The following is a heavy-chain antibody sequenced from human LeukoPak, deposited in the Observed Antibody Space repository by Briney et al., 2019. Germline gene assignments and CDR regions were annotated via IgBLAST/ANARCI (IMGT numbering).Heavy chain of an antibody. CDR2: MNPNSGNT. V-gene: IGHV1-8*01. Sequence: ASVKVSCKASGYTFTSYDINWVRQATGQGLEWMGWMNPNSGNTGYAQKFQGRVTMTRNTSISTAYMELSSLRSEDTAVYYCARETAARAYYYYYNYMDVWGKGTTVTVSS. CDR3: ARETAARAYYYYYNYMDV. D-gene: IGHD6-6*01. J-gene: IGHJ6*03. CDR1: GYTFTSYD.